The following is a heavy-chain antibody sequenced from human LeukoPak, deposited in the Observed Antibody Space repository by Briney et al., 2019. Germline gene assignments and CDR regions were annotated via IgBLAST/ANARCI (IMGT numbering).Heavy chain of an antibody. D-gene: IGHD3-3*01. J-gene: IGHJ4*02. CDR2: IRYDGSNK. CDR3: AKDSNTYYDFWSGYLIDY. CDR1: GFTFSSYG. V-gene: IGHV3-30*02. Sequence: GGSLRLSCAASGFTFSSYGMHWVRQAPGKGLEWVAFIRYDGSNKYYADSVKGRFTISRDNSKNTLYLQMNSLRAEDTAVYHCAKDSNTYYDFWSGYLIDYWGQGTLVTVSS.